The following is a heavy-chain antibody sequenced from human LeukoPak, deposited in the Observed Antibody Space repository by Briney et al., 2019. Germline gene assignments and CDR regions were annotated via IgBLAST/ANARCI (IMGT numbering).Heavy chain of an antibody. CDR1: GFTFSSYW. CDR2: IKSDGSYT. V-gene: IGHV3-74*01. Sequence: GGSLRLSCAASGFTFSSYWMHWVRQARGKGLVWVSRIKSDGSYTDYADSVKGRFTISRDNAKNTLYLQMNSLRAEDTAVYYCAASGRSYLDYWGQGTLVTVPS. J-gene: IGHJ4*02. CDR3: AASGRSYLDY. D-gene: IGHD5-12*01.